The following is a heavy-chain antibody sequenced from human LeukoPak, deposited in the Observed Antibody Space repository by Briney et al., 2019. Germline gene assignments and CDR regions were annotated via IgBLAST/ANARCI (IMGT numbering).Heavy chain of an antibody. CDR3: AHSVYSSGWYFSYFDY. CDR1: GFSPSTSGVG. J-gene: IGHJ4*02. V-gene: IGHV2-5*02. CDR2: IYWDGDE. Sequence: SGPALVKPTQTLTLTCTFAGFSPSTSGVGVGWIRQPPGKALEWLALIYWDGDERYSPSLKSRLAITKGSSKNQVVLTMTNMDPVDTATYFCAHSVYSSGWYFSYFDYWGQGTLVTVSS. D-gene: IGHD6-19*01.